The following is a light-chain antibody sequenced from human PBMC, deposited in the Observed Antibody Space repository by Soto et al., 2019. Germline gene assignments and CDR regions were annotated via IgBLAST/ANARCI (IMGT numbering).Light chain of an antibody. J-gene: IGKJ1*01. CDR3: QQYNSYQGT. Sequence: DIQMTQSPSTLSASVGDRVTITCRASQSISSWLAWYRQKPGKAPKLLIYKASSLESGVPSRFSGSGSGTEFTLTISSLQPDDFATYYCQQYNSYQGTFGQGTKVEIK. V-gene: IGKV1-5*03. CDR1: QSISSW. CDR2: KAS.